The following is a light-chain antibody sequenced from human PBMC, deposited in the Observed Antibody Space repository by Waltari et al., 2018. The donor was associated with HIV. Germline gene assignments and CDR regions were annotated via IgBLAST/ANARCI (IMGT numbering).Light chain of an antibody. J-gene: IGLJ2*01. CDR3: GTWDRSLSGAV. Sequence: QSVFTQPPSVSAAPGQKVTHSCSRRHPNIGTDSASWYHHLPGAAPKLLIYDNDKRPSGIPDRFSGSKSGTSATLDITGLQTGDEADYYCGTWDRSLSGAVFGGGTRLTVL. CDR2: DND. CDR1: HPNIGTDS. V-gene: IGLV1-51*01.